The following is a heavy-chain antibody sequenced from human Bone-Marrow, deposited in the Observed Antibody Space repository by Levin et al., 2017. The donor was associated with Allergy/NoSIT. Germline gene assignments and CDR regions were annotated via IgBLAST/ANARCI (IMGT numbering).Heavy chain of an antibody. J-gene: IGHJ6*03. V-gene: IGHV1-2*02. CDR1: GYTFTGYY. CDR2: INPYSGGT. CDR3: ARDGAMSNPYFYMDV. Sequence: GESLKISCKASGYTFTGYYIYWVRQAPGQGLEWVGWINPYSGGTNYALKFQGRVSLTRDTSTMTAYMDLGSLRSDDTAVYYCARDGAMSNPYFYMDVWGRGTTVTVS. D-gene: IGHD5/OR15-5a*01.